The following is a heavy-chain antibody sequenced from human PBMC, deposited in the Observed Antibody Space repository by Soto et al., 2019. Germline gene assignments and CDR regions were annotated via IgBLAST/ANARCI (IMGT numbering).Heavy chain of an antibody. CDR2: IYYSAST. CDR1: GGSISSSSYY. V-gene: IGHV4-39*01. CDR3: ARVSNFGDFVFDY. J-gene: IGHJ4*02. D-gene: IGHD3-10*01. Sequence: SETLSLTCTVSGGSISSSSYYWGWIRQPPGRGLEWIGSIYYSASTYYNPSLKSRVTISVDTSKNQFSLKLSSVTAADTAVYFCARVSNFGDFVFDYWGQGTLVTVSS.